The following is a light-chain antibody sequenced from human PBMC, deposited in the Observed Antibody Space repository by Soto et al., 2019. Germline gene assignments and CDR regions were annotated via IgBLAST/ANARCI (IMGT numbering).Light chain of an antibody. V-gene: IGLV2-11*01. CDR2: DVS. CDR3: CSYAGGSYV. CDR1: SSDVGGYNY. Sequence: QSALTQPRSVSGSPGQSVAISCTGTSSDVGGYNYVSWYQQHPGKAPKLMIYDVSKRPSGVPDRFSGSESGNTASLTIAGLRAEDEADYYCCSYAGGSYVFGTGTKLTVL. J-gene: IGLJ1*01.